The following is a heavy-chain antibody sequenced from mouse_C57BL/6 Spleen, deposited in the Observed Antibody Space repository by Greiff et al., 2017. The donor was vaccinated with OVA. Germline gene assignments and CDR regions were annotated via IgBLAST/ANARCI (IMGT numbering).Heavy chain of an antibody. V-gene: IGHV5-17*01. J-gene: IGHJ2*01. D-gene: IGHD3-1*01. CDR2: ISSGSSTI. Sequence: EVKVVESGGGLVKPGGSLKLSCAASGFTFSDYGMHWVRQAPEKGLEWVAYISSGSSTIYYADTVKGRFTISRDNAKNTLFLQMTSLRSEDTAMYYCARHDLGFDYWGQGTTLTVSS. CDR1: GFTFSDYG. CDR3: ARHDLGFDY.